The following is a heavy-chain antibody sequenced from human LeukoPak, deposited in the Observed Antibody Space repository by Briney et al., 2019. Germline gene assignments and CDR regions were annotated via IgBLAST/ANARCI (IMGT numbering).Heavy chain of an antibody. J-gene: IGHJ4*02. CDR1: GFTFSSYA. D-gene: IGHD3-22*01. CDR2: ISGSGGST. CDR3: AKGILYYYDSSGYLDY. V-gene: IGHV3-23*01. Sequence: PGGSLRLSCAASGFTFSSYAMSWVRQAPGKGLEWVSAISGSGGSTYYADSVKGRFTISRDNSKNTLYLQMNSLRAEDTAVYYCAKGILYYYDSSGYLDYWGQGTLVTVSS.